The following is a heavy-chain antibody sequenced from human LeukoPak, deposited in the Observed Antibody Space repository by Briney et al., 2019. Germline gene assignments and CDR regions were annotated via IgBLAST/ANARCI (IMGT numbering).Heavy chain of an antibody. J-gene: IGHJ3*02. Sequence: PSEILSLTCTVSGDSISAYFWTWIRQPAGKVLEWIGRIYASGSTNYNPSLKSRVTMSVDTSKNQFSLKLIAVTAADTAVYYCARGDFWSGYRQYFAFDIWGQGTMVTVSS. D-gene: IGHD3-3*01. V-gene: IGHV4-4*07. CDR2: IYASGST. CDR3: ARGDFWSGYRQYFAFDI. CDR1: GDSISAYF.